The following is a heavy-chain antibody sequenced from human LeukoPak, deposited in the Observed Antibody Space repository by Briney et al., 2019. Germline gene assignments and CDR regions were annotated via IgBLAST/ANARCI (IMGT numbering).Heavy chain of an antibody. Sequence: SETLSLTCTVSGGSISSYYWSWIRQPPGKGLEWIGYIYYSGSTNYNSSLKSRVTISVDTSKNQFSLKLGSVTAADTAVYYCARGACGGDCYLVWGQGALVTVSS. CDR1: GGSISSYY. V-gene: IGHV4-59*01. CDR3: ARGACGGDCYLV. CDR2: IYYSGST. J-gene: IGHJ4*02. D-gene: IGHD2-21*02.